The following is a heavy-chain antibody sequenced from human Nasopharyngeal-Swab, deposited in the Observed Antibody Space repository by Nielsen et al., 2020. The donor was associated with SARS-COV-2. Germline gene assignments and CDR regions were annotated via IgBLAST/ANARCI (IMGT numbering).Heavy chain of an antibody. V-gene: IGHV3-48*03. CDR2: ISSSGSTI. Sequence: WILQPPGKGLEWVSYISSSGSTIYYADSVKGRFTISRDNAKNSLYLQMNSLRAEDTAVYYCARVGVSLYYYYYGMDVWGQGTTVTVSS. CDR3: ARVGVSLYYYYYGMDV. J-gene: IGHJ6*02. D-gene: IGHD3-10*01.